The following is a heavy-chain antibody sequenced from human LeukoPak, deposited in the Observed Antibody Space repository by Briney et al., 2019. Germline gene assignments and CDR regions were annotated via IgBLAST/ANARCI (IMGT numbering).Heavy chain of an antibody. V-gene: IGHV3-7*01. D-gene: IGHD3-10*01. J-gene: IGHJ4*02. Sequence: GGSLRLSCAASGFTFTNYWMSWVRQAPGKGLELVANIKQDRSEKYYVDSVKGRFTISRDNAKNSLYLQMNSLRAEDTAVYYCAKVNTVRGAKSTRGALDYWGQGTLVTVSS. CDR3: AKVNTVRGAKSTRGALDY. CDR2: IKQDRSEK. CDR1: GFTFTNYW.